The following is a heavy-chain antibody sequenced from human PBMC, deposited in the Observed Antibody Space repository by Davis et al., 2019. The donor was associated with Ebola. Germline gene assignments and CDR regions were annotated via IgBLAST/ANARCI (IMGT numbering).Heavy chain of an antibody. CDR1: GVTFRNYV. CDR3: ARLGGPATNCDH. D-gene: IGHD3-16*01. Sequence: ESLKISCAVSGVTFRNYVMSWVRQAPGKGLEWIGSIYYNGFTNYNPSLKSRVTISVDTSKNQFSVNLRSVTATDTATYYCARLGGPATNCDHWGQGTLVTVSS. V-gene: IGHV4-39*01. J-gene: IGHJ4*02. CDR2: IYYNGFT.